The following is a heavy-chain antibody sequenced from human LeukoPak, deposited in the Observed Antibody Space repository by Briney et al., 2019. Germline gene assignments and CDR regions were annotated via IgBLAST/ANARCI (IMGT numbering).Heavy chain of an antibody. CDR1: GFTLNSYG. CDR3: AGDDSSIGALYFDY. J-gene: IGHJ4*02. Sequence: GGSLRLSCAASGFTLNSYGMHWVRQAPGKGLEWVAVISYDGSNKYYADSVKGRFTISRDNSKNTLYLQMNSLRAEDTAVYYCAGDDSSIGALYFDYWGQGTLVTVSS. V-gene: IGHV3-30*03. CDR2: ISYDGSNK. D-gene: IGHD3-22*01.